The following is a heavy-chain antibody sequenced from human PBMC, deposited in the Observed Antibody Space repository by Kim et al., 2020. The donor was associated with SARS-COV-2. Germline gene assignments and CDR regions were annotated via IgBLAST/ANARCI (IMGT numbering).Heavy chain of an antibody. Sequence: GGSLRLSCAASGFTFSNSPMHWVRQAPGKGLEWVGRIKSKANDESTAYAAPVKGRFTIARDDSKNTLYLQMNSLRTEDTAVYYCTSDFGDNCGGDCYFDVWGQGTMVTVSS. V-gene: IGHV3-15*01. D-gene: IGHD2-21*02. CDR2: IKSKANDEST. J-gene: IGHJ4*01. CDR1: GFTFSNSP. CDR3: TSDFGDNCGGDCYFDV.